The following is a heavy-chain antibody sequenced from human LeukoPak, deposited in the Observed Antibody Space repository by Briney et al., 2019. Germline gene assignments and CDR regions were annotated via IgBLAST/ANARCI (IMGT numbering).Heavy chain of an antibody. CDR1: GFTVINAW. CDR2: IKSKTDGGTT. CDR3: TTEMSAGDFGWLLN. J-gene: IGHJ4*02. Sequence: GGSRLSCAASGFTVINAWMSWVRPAPGKGLEWVGRIKSKTDGGTTDHAAPVKGRFTISRDDSKTTLYLQMNSLKTEDTAVYYCTTEMSAGDFGWLLNWGQGTLVTVSS. V-gene: IGHV3-15*01. D-gene: IGHD3-9*01.